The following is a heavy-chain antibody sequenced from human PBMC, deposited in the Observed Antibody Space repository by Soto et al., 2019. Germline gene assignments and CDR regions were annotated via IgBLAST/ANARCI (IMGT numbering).Heavy chain of an antibody. Sequence: HPGGSLRLSCAASRFTFSTYWMTWVRQTPGKGLEWVANIHQDGREKYYMDSVKGRFTISRDNAKNSLYLQMTSLRAEDTAVYYCAGGNALDVWGQGTTVTVSS. V-gene: IGHV3-7*01. CDR3: AGGNALDV. J-gene: IGHJ6*02. CDR1: RFTFSTYW. CDR2: IHQDGREK.